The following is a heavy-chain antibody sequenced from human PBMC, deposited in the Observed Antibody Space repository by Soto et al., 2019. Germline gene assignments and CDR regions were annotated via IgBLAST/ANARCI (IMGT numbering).Heavy chain of an antibody. V-gene: IGHV1-2*02. CDR1: GYTFTGYY. J-gene: IGHJ4*02. CDR2: INPKSGDT. Sequence: QVQLVQSGDEVKKSGASLKVSCKASGYTFTGYYIHWVRQAPGQGLEWMGWINPKSGDTNYAQKFQGRVSMTRDTSITTAYMEVSGLKSDDTAVYYCARGSPRMGALPTYWGQGTLVTVSS. D-gene: IGHD1-26*01. CDR3: ARGSPRMGALPTY.